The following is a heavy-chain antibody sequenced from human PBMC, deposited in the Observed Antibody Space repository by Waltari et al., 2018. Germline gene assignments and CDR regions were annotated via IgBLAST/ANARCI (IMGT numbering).Heavy chain of an antibody. V-gene: IGHV3-33*05. D-gene: IGHD7-27*01. J-gene: IGHJ6*02. Sequence: QVQLVESGGGVVQPGRSLRLSCAASGFTFSTYGMHWVRQAPGKGLEWVAVILYDGVSKSHADSVKGRIIISRDNSENAQYLEMKSLRAEDTAVYYCAREPNTSLHCMDVWGHGTTVTGSS. CDR1: GFTFSTYG. CDR3: AREPNTSLHCMDV. CDR2: ILYDGVSK.